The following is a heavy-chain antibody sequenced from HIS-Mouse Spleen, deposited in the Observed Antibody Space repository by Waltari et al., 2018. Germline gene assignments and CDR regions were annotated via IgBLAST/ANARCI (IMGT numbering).Heavy chain of an antibody. D-gene: IGHD6-13*01. Sequence: QLQLQESGPGLVKPSETLSLTCTVSGGSISSSSYYWGWIRQPPGKGLEWIGSIYYSGDTYSNPSLKSGVTISVDTSKNQFSLKLSSVTAADTAVYYCAREIPYSSSWYDWYFDLWGRGTLVTVSS. CDR1: GGSISSSSYY. CDR3: AREIPYSSSWYDWYFDL. CDR2: IYYSGDT. V-gene: IGHV4-39*07. J-gene: IGHJ2*01.